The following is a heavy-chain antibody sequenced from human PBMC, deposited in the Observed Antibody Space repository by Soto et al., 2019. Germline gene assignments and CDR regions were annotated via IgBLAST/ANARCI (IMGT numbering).Heavy chain of an antibody. V-gene: IGHV1-46*01. CDR3: AREENCSRGTCYSENFHR. CDR1: GYLFTAYS. D-gene: IGHD2-15*01. Sequence: ASVKVSCKASGYLFTAYSMHWVRLAPGQGLEWMGVVNPSGGSTKYAQNFQGRVTMTRDTSTTTIYMELSSLRSDDTAIYYCAREENCSRGTCYSENFHRWGQGTLVPVSS. J-gene: IGHJ1*01. CDR2: VNPSGGST.